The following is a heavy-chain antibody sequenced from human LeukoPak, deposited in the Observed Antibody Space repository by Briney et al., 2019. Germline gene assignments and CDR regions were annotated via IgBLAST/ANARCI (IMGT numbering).Heavy chain of an antibody. D-gene: IGHD3-3*01. CDR3: AKGIFWSGYYGLAY. CDR1: GVTFDDYA. J-gene: IGHJ4*02. CDR2: ISGEGGST. V-gene: IGHV3-43*02. Sequence: PGGSLRLSCAASGVTFDDYAMHWVRQVPGKGLEWVSLISGEGGSTYYADPVKGRFTISRDNSKNSLYPQLNRLTTEDTASYYCAKGIFWSGYYGLAYWGQGTLVTVSS.